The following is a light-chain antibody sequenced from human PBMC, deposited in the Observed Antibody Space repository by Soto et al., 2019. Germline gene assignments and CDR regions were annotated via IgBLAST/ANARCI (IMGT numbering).Light chain of an antibody. CDR3: QQYYNIPRA. CDR1: QSVLYSSNNKNY. J-gene: IGKJ3*01. Sequence: DIVMTQSPDSLAVSLGERATINCKSSQSVLYSSNNKNYLAWYQQKPGQPPKLLIYWASTRESGVPDRFSGSGSGTDFTLTISSLQAEDVAVYYCQQYYNIPRAFGPGTKGIS. CDR2: WAS. V-gene: IGKV4-1*01.